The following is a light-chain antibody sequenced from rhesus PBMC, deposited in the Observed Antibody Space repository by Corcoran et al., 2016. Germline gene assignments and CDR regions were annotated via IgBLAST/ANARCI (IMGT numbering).Light chain of an antibody. V-gene: IGKV3-42*01. CDR3: QQDYSWPLT. J-gene: IGKJ4*01. CDR2: GAS. Sequence: EIVMTQSPATLSLSPGERATLSCRASQSVSRSLAWYQQKPGQAPRLLIYGASSRAPGIPDRFSGSGSGTEFTLTISSLEPEDVGVYYCQQDYSWPLTFGGGTKVELK. CDR1: QSVSRS.